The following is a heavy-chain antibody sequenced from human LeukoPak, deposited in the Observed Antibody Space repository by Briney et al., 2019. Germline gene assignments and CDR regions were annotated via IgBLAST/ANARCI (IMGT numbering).Heavy chain of an antibody. CDR2: ISGDGGST. D-gene: IGHD3-10*01. CDR3: AKDGGFGELLLN. CDR1: GFTFDDYA. Sequence: AGGSLRLSCAASGFTFDDYAMHWVRQAPGKGLEWVSLISGDGGSTYYPDSVKGRFTISRDNSKNSLYLQMNSLRTEDTALYYCAKDGGFGELLLNWGQGTLVTVSS. V-gene: IGHV3-43*02. J-gene: IGHJ4*02.